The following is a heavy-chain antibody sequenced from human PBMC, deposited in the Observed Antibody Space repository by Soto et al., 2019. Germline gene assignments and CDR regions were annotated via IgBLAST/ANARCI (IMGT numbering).Heavy chain of an antibody. V-gene: IGHV1-18*01. Sequence: QVELVQSGAEVKKPGASVKLSCKTSGYHFFTYALTWVRQATGQGLEWIEWISAYNGTIKYAQKFKDRVTVTTDTTTSTAYMEMRGLIAADTAIYYSARDMLFGELSPSQHWGQGTLVTV. CDR2: ISAYNGTI. CDR3: ARDMLFGELSPSQH. D-gene: IGHD3-10*02. CDR1: GYHFFTYA. J-gene: IGHJ1*01.